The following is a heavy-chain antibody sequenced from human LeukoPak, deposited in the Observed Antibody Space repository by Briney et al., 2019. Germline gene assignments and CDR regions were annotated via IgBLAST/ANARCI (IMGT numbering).Heavy chain of an antibody. CDR1: SGSIASYY. D-gene: IGHD3-16*02. CDR3: ARGWGSSRGRLDS. V-gene: IGHV4-59*01. CDR2: IFASGTS. J-gene: IGHJ4*02. Sequence: PSETLSLTCSLSSGSIASYYWAWVRQTPQKGLEWIGYIFASGTSEYNPSLKSRVTIALDMSRNQFSLKMTSVTAADTAVYFCARGWGSSRGRLDSWGQGTLVTVS.